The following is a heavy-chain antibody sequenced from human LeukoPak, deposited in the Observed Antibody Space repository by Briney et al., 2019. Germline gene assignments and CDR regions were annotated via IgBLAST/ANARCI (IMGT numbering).Heavy chain of an antibody. V-gene: IGHV4-31*03. Sequence: PSETLSLTCTVSGGSISSGGYYWSWIRQHPGKGLEWIGYIYYSGSTYYNPSLKSRVTISVDTSKNQFSLKLSSVTAADTAVYYCARGVAVYYFDYWGQGTLVTASS. CDR3: ARGVAVYYFDY. CDR1: GGSISSGGYY. CDR2: IYYSGST. J-gene: IGHJ4*02. D-gene: IGHD2-15*01.